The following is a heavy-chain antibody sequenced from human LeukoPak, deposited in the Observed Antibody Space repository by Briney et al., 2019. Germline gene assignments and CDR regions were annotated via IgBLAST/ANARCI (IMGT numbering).Heavy chain of an antibody. J-gene: IGHJ6*03. Sequence: GASVKVSCKVSGYTLTELSMHWVRQAPGKGLEWMGGFDPEDGETIYAQKFQGRVTLTEDTSTDTAYMELSSLSSADTAMYYCALNAYCSSNSCWGNYYYSYMDFWGKGTTVTVSS. CDR1: GYTLTELS. D-gene: IGHD2-2*01. CDR3: ALNAYCSSNSCWGNYYYSYMDF. V-gene: IGHV1-24*01. CDR2: FDPEDGET.